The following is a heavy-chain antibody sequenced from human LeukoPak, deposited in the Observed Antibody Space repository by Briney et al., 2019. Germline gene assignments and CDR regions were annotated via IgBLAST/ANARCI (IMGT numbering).Heavy chain of an antibody. V-gene: IGHV1-2*02. CDR3: AKHSNSWYGVDN. CDR1: GYTFTGCY. CDR2: SNPNSGGT. J-gene: IGHJ4*02. D-gene: IGHD6-13*01. Sequence: RASVKVSCKASGYTFTGCYMHWVRQAPGQGLEWMGWSNPNSGGTNYAQRFQGRVTMTRDTSISTAYMERSRLEPVDPAVYYCAKHSNSWYGVDNWGQGTLVTVSS.